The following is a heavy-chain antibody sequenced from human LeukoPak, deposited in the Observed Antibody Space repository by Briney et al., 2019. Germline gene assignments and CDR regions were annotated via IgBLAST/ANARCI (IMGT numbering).Heavy chain of an antibody. CDR3: LTGDYDFWSGFYSPNHYFGY. V-gene: IGHV3-15*01. CDR2: XXXXXXVGAA. D-gene: IGHD3-3*01. Sequence: GGSLRLSCAVSGVTLTSAWMSWVRQAPGKGLEXXXRXXXXXXVGAADYVASVKGRFTISRDDSKNTLFLQMNSLKTEDTGVYYCLTGDYDFWSGFYSPNHYFGYWGQGTLVTVSS. J-gene: IGHJ4*02. CDR1: GVTLTSAW.